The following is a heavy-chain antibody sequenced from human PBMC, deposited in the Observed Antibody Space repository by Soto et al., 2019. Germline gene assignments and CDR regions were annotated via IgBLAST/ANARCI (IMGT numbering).Heavy chain of an antibody. Sequence: EVQLLESGGGLVQPGGSLRLSCAASGFTFSSYAMSWVRQAPGKGLEWVSAISGSGGSTYYADSVKGRFTISRDNSKNTLYLQMNSLRAEDTAVYYCAKGFGILTGYSYYFDYWGQGTLVTVSS. CDR3: AKGFGILTGYSYYFDY. J-gene: IGHJ4*02. D-gene: IGHD3-9*01. CDR2: ISGSGGST. CDR1: GFTFSSYA. V-gene: IGHV3-23*01.